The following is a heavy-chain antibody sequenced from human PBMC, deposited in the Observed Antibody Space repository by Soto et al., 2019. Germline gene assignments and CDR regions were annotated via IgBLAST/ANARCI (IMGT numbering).Heavy chain of an antibody. D-gene: IGHD6-13*01. CDR3: AKREQQLADDYYYGMDV. Sequence: PGGSLRLSCAASGFTFSSCAMSWVRQAPGKGLEWVSAISGSGGSTYYADSVKGRFTISRDNSKNTLYLQMNSLRAEDTAVYYCAKREQQLADDYYYGMDVWGQGTTVTVSS. V-gene: IGHV3-23*01. CDR1: GFTFSSCA. CDR2: ISGSGGST. J-gene: IGHJ6*02.